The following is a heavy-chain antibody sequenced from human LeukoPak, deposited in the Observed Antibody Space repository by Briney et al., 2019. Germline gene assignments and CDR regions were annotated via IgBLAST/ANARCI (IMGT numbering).Heavy chain of an antibody. J-gene: IGHJ4*02. Sequence: SETLSLTCTVSGGSISSYYWSWIRQPAGKGLEWIGRIYTSGSTNYNPSLKSRVTMSVDTSKNQFSLKLSSVTAADTAVYYCASRDTAMVPVDYWGQGTLVTVSS. V-gene: IGHV4-4*07. D-gene: IGHD5-18*01. CDR3: ASRDTAMVPVDY. CDR2: IYTSGST. CDR1: GGSISSYY.